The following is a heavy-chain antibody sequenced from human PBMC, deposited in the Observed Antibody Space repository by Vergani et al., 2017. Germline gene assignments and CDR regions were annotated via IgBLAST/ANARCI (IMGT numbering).Heavy chain of an antibody. Sequence: QITLKESGPTLVKPTQTLTLTCTFSGFSLSTSGVGVGWIRQPPGKALEWLALIYWNDVKRYSPSLKSRLTITKDTSKNQVVLTMTNMGPVDTATYYCAHKGGYYYYYYMDVWGKGTTVTVSS. CDR3: AHKGGYYYYYYMDV. CDR1: GFSLSTSGVG. CDR2: IYWNDVK. D-gene: IGHD3-16*01. J-gene: IGHJ6*03. V-gene: IGHV2-5*01.